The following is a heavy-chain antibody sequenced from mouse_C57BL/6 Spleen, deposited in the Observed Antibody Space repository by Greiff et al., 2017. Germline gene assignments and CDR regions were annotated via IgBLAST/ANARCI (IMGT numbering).Heavy chain of an antibody. CDR3: ATEAMDY. J-gene: IGHJ4*01. CDR2: INPNNGGT. CDR1: GYTFTDYY. Sequence: VQLQQSGPELVKPGASVKISCKASGYTFTDYYMNWVKQSHGKSLEWIGDINPNNGGTSYKQKFKGKATLTVDKSSSTAYMELRSLTSEDSAVYYCATEAMDYWGQGTSVTVSS. V-gene: IGHV1-26*01.